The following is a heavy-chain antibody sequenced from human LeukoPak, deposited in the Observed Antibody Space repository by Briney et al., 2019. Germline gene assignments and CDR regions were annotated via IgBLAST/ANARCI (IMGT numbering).Heavy chain of an antibody. CDR1: GFTFSSYW. J-gene: IGHJ4*02. CDR2: IRNDGSNK. CDR3: AKDGEVYCSSKSCYGGFDY. D-gene: IGHD2-2*01. Sequence: GGSLRLSCAASGFTFSSYWMSWVRQAPGKGLEWVAYIRNDGSNKYYADSLKGRFTISRDNSKNTLYLQMNSLRAEDTAVYYCAKDGEVYCSSKSCYGGFDYWGQGTLVTVSS. V-gene: IGHV3-30*02.